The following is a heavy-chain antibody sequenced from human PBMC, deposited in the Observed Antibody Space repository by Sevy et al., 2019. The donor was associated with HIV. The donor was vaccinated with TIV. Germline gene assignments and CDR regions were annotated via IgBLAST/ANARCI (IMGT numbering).Heavy chain of an antibody. V-gene: IGHV3-30-3*01. CDR3: ERGQLVNPHYYYGMDD. D-gene: IGHD3-9*01. CDR1: GFTFSSYA. CDR2: ISYDGSNK. Sequence: GGSLRLSCAASGFTFSSYARHWVRQAPGKGLEWVAVISYDGSNKYYADSVKGRFTIARDNSKNTLYLQMNSLRAEDTAVYYWERGQLVNPHYYYGMDDWGQGTTVTVSS. J-gene: IGHJ6*02.